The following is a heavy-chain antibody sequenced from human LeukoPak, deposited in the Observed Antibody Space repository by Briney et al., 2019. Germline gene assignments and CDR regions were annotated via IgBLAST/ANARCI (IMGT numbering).Heavy chain of an antibody. CDR1: GFTFTDYW. CDR2: IKEDGSVT. J-gene: IGHJ4*02. V-gene: IGHV3-7*01. D-gene: IGHD5-18*01. CDR3: ARDERGGYYVY. Sequence: AGGSLRLSCSSSGFTFTDYWMTWVRQVPGRGPEWVANIKEDGSVTRYADSVRGRFTISRDNAQSSVFLHLSGLEAEDSGVYYCARDERGGYYVYWGQGTLVTVSS.